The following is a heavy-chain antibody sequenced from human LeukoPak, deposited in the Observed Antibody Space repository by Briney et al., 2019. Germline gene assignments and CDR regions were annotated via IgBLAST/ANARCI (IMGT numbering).Heavy chain of an antibody. CDR2: ISGSGGGT. CDR1: GITLSNYG. V-gene: IGHV3-23*01. CDR3: AKRGVVIRVILVGFHKEAYYFDS. J-gene: IGHJ4*02. Sequence: PGGSLRLSCAVSGITLSNYGMSWVRQAPGKGLEWFAGISGSGGGTYYANSVKGRFTISRDNPKNTLYLQMNSRRAEDTAVYFCAKRGVVIRVILVGFHKEAYYFDSWGQGALVTVSS. D-gene: IGHD3-22*01.